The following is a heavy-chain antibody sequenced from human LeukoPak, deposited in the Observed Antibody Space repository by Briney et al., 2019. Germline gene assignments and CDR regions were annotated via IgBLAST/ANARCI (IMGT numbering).Heavy chain of an antibody. CDR1: GFTFSSYW. V-gene: IGHV3-74*01. CDR3: AKDKFYPQISGWYNLDY. CDR2: IRSDGSST. J-gene: IGHJ4*02. D-gene: IGHD6-19*01. Sequence: GGSLRLSCAASGFTFSSYWMHWVRQAPGKGLVWVSRIRSDGSSTTYADSVKGRFTISRDNSKRSLYLQMNSLRTEDTALYYCAKDKFYPQISGWYNLDYWGQGTLVTVSS.